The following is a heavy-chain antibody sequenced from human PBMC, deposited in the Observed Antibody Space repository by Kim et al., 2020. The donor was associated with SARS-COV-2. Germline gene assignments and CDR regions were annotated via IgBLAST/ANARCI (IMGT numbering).Heavy chain of an antibody. J-gene: IGHJ3*02. Sequence: GGSLRLSCAASGFTFSSYAMSWVRQAPGKGLEWVSVIYSGGSSTYYADSVKGRFTISRDNSKNTLDLQMNSLRAEDTAVYYCAMAVGGSWGYYLDAFDI. CDR1: GFTFSSYA. V-gene: IGHV3-23*03. CDR3: AMAVGGSWGYYLDAFDI. CDR2: IYSGGSST. D-gene: IGHD3-10*01.